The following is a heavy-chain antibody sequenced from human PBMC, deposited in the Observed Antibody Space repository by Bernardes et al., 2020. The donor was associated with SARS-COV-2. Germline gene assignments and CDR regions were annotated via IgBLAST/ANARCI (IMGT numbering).Heavy chain of an antibody. D-gene: IGHD2-21*02. CDR2: IWNDGSNK. Sequence: VETLFLSCAASGFTFSSSGMHWVRHAPGQGLAWVSVIWNDGSNKYYADSVKGRFTISRDNSKNTLYLQMNSLRAEDTAVYYCARDLVVTATHDAFDTWGQGTMVTGSS. CDR1: GFTFSSSG. CDR3: ARDLVVTATHDAFDT. V-gene: IGHV3-33*01. J-gene: IGHJ3*02.